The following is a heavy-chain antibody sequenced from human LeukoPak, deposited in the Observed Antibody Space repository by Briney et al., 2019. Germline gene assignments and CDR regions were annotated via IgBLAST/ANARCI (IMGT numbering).Heavy chain of an antibody. J-gene: IGHJ6*03. CDR1: GFTFSSYW. Sequence: GGSLRLSCAASGFTFSSYWMSWVRQASGKGLEWVANIKQDGSEKYYVDSVKGRFTISRDNAKNSLYLQMNSLRAEDTAVYYCARDAHSGSYEDYYYYMDVWGKGTTVTVSS. V-gene: IGHV3-7*01. CDR2: IKQDGSEK. D-gene: IGHD1-26*01. CDR3: ARDAHSGSYEDYYYYMDV.